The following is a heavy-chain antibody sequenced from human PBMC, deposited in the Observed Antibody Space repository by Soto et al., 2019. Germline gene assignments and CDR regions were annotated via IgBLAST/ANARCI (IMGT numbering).Heavy chain of an antibody. J-gene: IGHJ6*01. CDR2: IKQDGSEQ. CDR3: AREAV. Sequence: EVQLVESGGGLVQPGGSLRLSCAASGFTFSGYWMSWVRQAPGKGLEWVANIKQDGSEQFYLDSVEGRFTISRDNATTSLYLQISSLRAYDTAVYYCAREAVWGQGNTVTVSS. CDR1: GFTFSGYW. V-gene: IGHV3-7*05.